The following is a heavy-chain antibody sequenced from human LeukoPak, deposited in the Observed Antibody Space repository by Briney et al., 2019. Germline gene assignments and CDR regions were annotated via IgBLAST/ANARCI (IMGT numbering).Heavy chain of an antibody. D-gene: IGHD2-2*01. CDR1: GFTFSSYA. J-gene: IGHJ6*03. CDR3: AKDLCSSTSCYYYFYYMDV. V-gene: IGHV3-23*01. Sequence: KSGGSLRLSCAASGFTFSSYAMSWVRQAPGKGREWVAGIIGGGGRAFYADSVKGRFTISRDNSKNTLYLQMNSLRAEDTAVYYRAKDLCSSTSCYYYFYYMDVWGKGTTVTVSS. CDR2: IIGGGGRA.